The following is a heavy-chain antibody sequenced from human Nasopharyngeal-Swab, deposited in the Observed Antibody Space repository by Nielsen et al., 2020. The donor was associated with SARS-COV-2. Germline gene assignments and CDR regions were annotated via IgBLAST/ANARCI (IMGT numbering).Heavy chain of an antibody. J-gene: IGHJ6*02. CDR3: AREGGYRYGYRLYYYYGMDV. Sequence: WIRQPPGKGLEWVSYISSSSSTIYYADSVKGRFTISRDNAKNSLYQQMNSLRDEDSAVYYCAREGGYRYGYRLYYYYGMDVWGQGTTVTVSS. CDR2: ISSSSSTI. D-gene: IGHD5-18*01. V-gene: IGHV3-48*02.